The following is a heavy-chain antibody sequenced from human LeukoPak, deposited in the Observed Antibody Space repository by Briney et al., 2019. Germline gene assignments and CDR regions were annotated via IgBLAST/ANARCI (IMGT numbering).Heavy chain of an antibody. CDR1: GFTFSNYA. CDR3: AREAGYYGSGSLYPHKYGMDV. D-gene: IGHD3-10*01. CDR2: MSYDGNNK. V-gene: IGHV3-30-3*01. J-gene: IGHJ6*02. Sequence: PGGSLRLSCAASGFTFSNYAMHWVRQAPGKGLEWVAVMSYDGNNKYYADSVKGRFTISRDNSKNTLYLQMNSLRAEDTAVYYCAREAGYYGSGSLYPHKYGMDVWGQGTTVTVSS.